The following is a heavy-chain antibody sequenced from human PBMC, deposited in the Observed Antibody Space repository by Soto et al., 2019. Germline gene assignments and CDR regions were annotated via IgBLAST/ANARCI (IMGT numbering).Heavy chain of an antibody. CDR2: IYYSGST. Sequence: QVQLQESGPGLVKPSETLSLTCTVSGGSISSYYWSWIRQPPGKGLEWIGYIYYSGSTNYNPSLKSRVTISVDTSKNQFSLKLSSVTAADTAVYYCVRGIAARLWYFDLWGRGTLVTVSS. J-gene: IGHJ2*01. D-gene: IGHD6-6*01. CDR1: GGSISSYY. V-gene: IGHV4-59*01. CDR3: VRGIAARLWYFDL.